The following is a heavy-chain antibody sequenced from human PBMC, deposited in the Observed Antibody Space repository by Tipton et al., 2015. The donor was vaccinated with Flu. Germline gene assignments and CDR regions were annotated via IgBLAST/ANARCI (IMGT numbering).Heavy chain of an antibody. J-gene: IGHJ6*02. V-gene: IGHV3-7*01. Sequence: SLRLSCAASGFTFSSYWMSWVRQAPGKGLEWVANIKQDGSEKYYVDSVKGRLTISRDNAKNSLYLQMNSLRAEDTAVYYCARSQYGYDMIGNYGMDVWGQGTAVTVS. CDR3: ARSQYGYDMIGNYGMDV. CDR2: IKQDGSEK. D-gene: IGHD3-22*01. CDR1: GFTFSSYW.